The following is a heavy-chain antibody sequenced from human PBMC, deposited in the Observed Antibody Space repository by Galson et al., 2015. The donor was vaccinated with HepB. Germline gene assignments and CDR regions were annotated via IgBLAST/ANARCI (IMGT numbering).Heavy chain of an antibody. CDR3: TRGLTHYGAASYYNARDAFDI. D-gene: IGHD3-10*01. J-gene: IGHJ3*02. CDR2: IIPIFGTS. V-gene: IGHV1-69*13. Sequence: SVKVSCKDSGDTFSSYVVSWVRQAPGQGLEWMGDIIPIFGTSNNAQKLQGRVTITADESTSTVYMELTSLKPEDTAVYYCTRGLTHYGAASYYNARDAFDIWGQGTAVTVSS. CDR1: GDTFSSYV.